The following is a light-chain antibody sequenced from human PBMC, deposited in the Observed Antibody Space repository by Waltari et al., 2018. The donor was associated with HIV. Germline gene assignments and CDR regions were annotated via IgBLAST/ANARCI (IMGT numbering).Light chain of an antibody. Sequence: QSITISCTGTSSDVGGYNYVSWYQQYPGKAPKLMIYEVSNRPSGVSNRFSGSKSGNTASLTISGLQAEDEADYYCSSYASSNTLVFGGGTKLTVL. V-gene: IGLV2-14*01. J-gene: IGLJ3*02. CDR2: EVS. CDR1: SSDVGGYNY. CDR3: SSYASSNTLV.